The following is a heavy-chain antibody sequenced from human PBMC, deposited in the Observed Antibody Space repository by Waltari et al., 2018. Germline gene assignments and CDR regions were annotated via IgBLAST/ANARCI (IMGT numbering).Heavy chain of an antibody. CDR2: INVDGGYI. CDR3: ARKAGSGYPYGPFYYDN. V-gene: IGHV3-74*01. Sequence: EVHLAESGGGVVQPGGSLRLSCTGSGFRFGDYWMHWVRQAPGKGLEWVSQINVDGGYISYGDSVKGRFTISRDNAKNTVFLQLNSLRADDTAVYFCARKAGSGYPYGPFYYDNWGQGTLVTVSS. J-gene: IGHJ4*02. CDR1: GFRFGDYW. D-gene: IGHD5-12*01.